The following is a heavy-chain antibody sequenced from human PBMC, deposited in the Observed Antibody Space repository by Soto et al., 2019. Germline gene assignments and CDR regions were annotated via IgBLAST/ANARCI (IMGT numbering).Heavy chain of an antibody. CDR2: IKQDGSEK. Sequence: GGSLRLSCAASGFTFSSYWMSWVRQAPGKGLEWVANIKQDGSEKYYVDSVKGRFTISRDNAKNSLYLQMNSLRAEDTAVYYCARGIAARPRYPELHYFDYWGQGTLVTVSS. CDR1: GFTFSSYW. V-gene: IGHV3-7*04. D-gene: IGHD6-6*01. CDR3: ARGIAARPRYPELHYFDY. J-gene: IGHJ4*02.